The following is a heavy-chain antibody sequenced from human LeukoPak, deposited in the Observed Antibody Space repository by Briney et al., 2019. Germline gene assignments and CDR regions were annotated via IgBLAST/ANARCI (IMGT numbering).Heavy chain of an antibody. D-gene: IGHD1-1*01. CDR2: VYYSGTT. V-gene: IGHV4-39*07. J-gene: IGHJ4*02. CDR3: ASVRFLVQDY. CDR1: GDSISLSFYY. Sequence: SETLSLTCSVSGDSISLSFYYWGWIRQPPGKALEWIGSVYYSGTTSYNPSLKSRVTISVDMSKNQFSLKLSSVTAADTAVYYCASVRFLVQDYWGQGTLVTVSS.